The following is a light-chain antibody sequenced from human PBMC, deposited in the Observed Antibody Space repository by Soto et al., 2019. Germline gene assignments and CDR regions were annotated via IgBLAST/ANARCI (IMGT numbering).Light chain of an antibody. V-gene: IGKV3D-15*03. Sequence: EIVMTQSPATLSVSPGDRVTLSCRASQSVRSNLAWHQQKPGRAPRLVIYAASIRATGIPARFSGGGSGTDFTLTISNLQSEDFALYFCQQYSDWPPEPTFGGGTKVEIK. CDR1: QSVRSN. CDR3: QQYSDWPPEPT. CDR2: AAS. J-gene: IGKJ4*01.